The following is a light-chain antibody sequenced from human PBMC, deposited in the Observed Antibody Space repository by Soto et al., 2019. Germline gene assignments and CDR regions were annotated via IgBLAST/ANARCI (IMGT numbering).Light chain of an antibody. CDR3: HQYGSSITWT. V-gene: IGKV3-20*01. CDR1: QSVTSNY. J-gene: IGKJ1*01. CDR2: AAS. Sequence: VVLTQSAGTVSLYPGERATLSCRASQSVTSNYLAWYQQKPGQAPRLLIYAASSRATGIPDRFSGSGSGTDFTLSISRLEPEDFAVYYCHQYGSSITWTFGQGTKVEIK.